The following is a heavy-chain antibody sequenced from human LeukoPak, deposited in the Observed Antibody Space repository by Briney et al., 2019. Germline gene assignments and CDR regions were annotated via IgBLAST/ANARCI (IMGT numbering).Heavy chain of an antibody. CDR3: ARDPYYYDSSGYYYYYYYMDV. Sequence: ASVKVSCKASGYTFTGNYMHWVRQAPGQGLEWMGWINPNSGGTNYAQKFQGRVTMTRDTSISTAYMELSRLRSDDTGVYYCARDPYYYDSSGYYYYYYYMDVWGKGTTVTISS. CDR1: GYTFTGNY. D-gene: IGHD3-22*01. CDR2: INPNSGGT. V-gene: IGHV1-2*02. J-gene: IGHJ6*03.